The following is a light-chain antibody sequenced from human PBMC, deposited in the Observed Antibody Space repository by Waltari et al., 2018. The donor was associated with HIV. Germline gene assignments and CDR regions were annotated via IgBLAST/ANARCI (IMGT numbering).Light chain of an antibody. CDR1: GAEIGAYNY. J-gene: IGLJ2*01. CDR3: SSYTTFNTVI. CDR2: DVT. Sequence: QSALTQPASVSGSPGQSITISCAGTGAEIGAYNYVAWYQKLPDRVPKLIIYDVTSRPSGISDRFSASKSGNAASLTISGLQADDESEYYCSSYTTFNTVIFGGGTKLTV. V-gene: IGLV2-14*03.